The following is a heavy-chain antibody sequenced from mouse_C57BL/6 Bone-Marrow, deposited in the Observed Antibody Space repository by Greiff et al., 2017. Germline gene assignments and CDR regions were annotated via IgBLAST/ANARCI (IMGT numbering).Heavy chain of an antibody. Sequence: VHVKQSGAELVRPGASVKLSCTASGFNIKDDYMHWVKQRPEQGLEWIGWIDPENGDTEYASKFQGKATITADTSSNTAYLQLSSLTSEDTAVYYCTTGDYDWYFDVWGTGTTVTVSS. CDR3: TTGDYDWYFDV. CDR2: IDPENGDT. D-gene: IGHD2-4*01. J-gene: IGHJ1*03. CDR1: GFNIKDDY. V-gene: IGHV14-4*01.